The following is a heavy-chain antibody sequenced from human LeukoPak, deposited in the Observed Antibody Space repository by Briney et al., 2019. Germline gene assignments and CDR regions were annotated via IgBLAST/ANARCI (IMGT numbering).Heavy chain of an antibody. J-gene: IGHJ6*03. CDR3: AKGSAAGANYYYYYYMDV. V-gene: IGHV3-30*02. CDR2: IRYDGSNK. D-gene: IGHD6-13*01. Sequence: GGSLRLSCAASGFTFSNFGMHWVRQAPGKGLEWVAFIRYDGSNKYYADSVKGRFTISRDNSKNTLYLQMNSLRGEDTAVYYCAKGSAAGANYYYYYYMDVWGKGTTVTISS. CDR1: GFTFSNFG.